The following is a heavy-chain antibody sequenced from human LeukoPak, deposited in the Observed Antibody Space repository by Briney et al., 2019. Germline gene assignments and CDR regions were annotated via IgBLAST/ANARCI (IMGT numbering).Heavy chain of an antibody. Sequence: ASVKVSCKVSGYTLTELSMHWVRQAPGKGLEWMGGFDPEDGETIYAQKFQGRVTMTEDTSTDTAYMELSSLRSEDTAVYYCATDQGPGRSGGSSAPSPFDPWGQGTLVTVSS. V-gene: IGHV1-24*01. J-gene: IGHJ5*02. CDR3: ATDQGPGRSGGSSAPSPFDP. CDR1: GYTLTELS. CDR2: FDPEDGET. D-gene: IGHD2-15*01.